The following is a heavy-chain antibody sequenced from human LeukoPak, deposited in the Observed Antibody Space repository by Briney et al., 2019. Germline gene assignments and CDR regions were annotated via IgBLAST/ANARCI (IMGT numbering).Heavy chain of an antibody. CDR2: IYPGDSDT. CDR3: AYSDSGSAAFDI. J-gene: IGHJ3*02. D-gene: IGHD3-10*01. Sequence: HGESLKISCKGSGYSFTSYWIGWVRQMPGKGLECMGIIYPGDSDTRYSPSYQGQVTVSADKSISTAYLQWSSLKASDNAMYYCAYSDSGSAAFDIWGQGTMVTVSS. CDR1: GYSFTSYW. V-gene: IGHV5-51*01.